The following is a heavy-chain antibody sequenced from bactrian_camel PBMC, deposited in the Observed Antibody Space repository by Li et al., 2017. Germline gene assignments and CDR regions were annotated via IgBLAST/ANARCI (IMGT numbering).Heavy chain of an antibody. V-gene: IGHV3S60*01. CDR2: IYTEDYGSYVAGST. CDR1: GQPYDNYC. J-gene: IGHJ4*01. CDR3: AAGSVSPLFAGGSESLQSREYEY. Sequence: HVQLVESGGGSVQAGGSLRLSCAASGQPYDNYCRGWFRQAAGKRREEVASIYTEDYGSYVAGSTFYADSVKGRFTISQDNAKNTVYLQMNSLKPEDTARYSCAAGSVSPLFAGGSESLQSREYEYWGQGTQVTVS.